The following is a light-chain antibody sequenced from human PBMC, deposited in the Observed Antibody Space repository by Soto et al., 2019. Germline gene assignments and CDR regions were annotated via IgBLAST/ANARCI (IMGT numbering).Light chain of an antibody. J-gene: IGKJ4*01. V-gene: IGKV1-9*01. CDR3: QQLNSYPLT. CDR1: QCISSY. Sequence: DIQLTQSPSFLSASVGDRVTITCRASQCISSYLAWDQQKPGKAPKLLIYAASTMQSWVPSRFSGSGSGTEFTLTISSLQPEDFATYYCQQLNSYPLTFGGGTKVEIK. CDR2: AAS.